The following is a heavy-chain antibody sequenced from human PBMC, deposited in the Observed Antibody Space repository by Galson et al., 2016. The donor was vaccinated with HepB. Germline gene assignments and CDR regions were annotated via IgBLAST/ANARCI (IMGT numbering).Heavy chain of an antibody. D-gene: IGHD6-13*01. V-gene: IGHV3-7*01. J-gene: IGHJ4*02. CDR2: INVEGSEK. Sequence: SLRLSCAASGFSFSNYWMSWVRQAPGKGLEWVANINVEGSEKYYVDSVKGRLTISGDNAKNSLYMQMNSRRPEDTAVYYCTKCPGYSSPGGVPGGPFDYWGQGALITVSS. CDR1: GFSFSNYW. CDR3: TKCPGYSSPGGVPGGPFDY.